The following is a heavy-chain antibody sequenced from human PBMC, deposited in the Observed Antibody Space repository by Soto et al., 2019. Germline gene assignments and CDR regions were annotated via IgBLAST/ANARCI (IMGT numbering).Heavy chain of an antibody. Sequence: EVQLLESGGGLVQPGGSLRLSCEASGFTFSSYAMSWVRQAPGKGLEWVSAISGSGGSTYYADSVKGRFTISRDNSKNTLYLQMNSLRAEDTAVYYCAKVVGSSSWYETEYFQHWGQGTLVTVSS. V-gene: IGHV3-23*01. CDR3: AKVVGSSSWYETEYFQH. J-gene: IGHJ1*01. D-gene: IGHD6-13*01. CDR1: GFTFSSYA. CDR2: ISGSGGST.